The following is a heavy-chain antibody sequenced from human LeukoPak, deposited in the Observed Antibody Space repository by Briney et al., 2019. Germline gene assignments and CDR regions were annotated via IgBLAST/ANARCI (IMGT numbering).Heavy chain of an antibody. J-gene: IGHJ4*02. CDR1: GGSISSYY. CDR3: ARHEGVYSSTFDY. D-gene: IGHD6-13*01. Sequence: NPSETLSLTCTVSGGSISSYYWSWIRQPPGKGLEWIGYIYYSGSPKYNPSLKSRVTISVDTSKNQFCLKLSSVTAADTAVYYCARHEGVYSSTFDYWGQGTLVTVS. CDR2: IYYSGSP. V-gene: IGHV4-59*08.